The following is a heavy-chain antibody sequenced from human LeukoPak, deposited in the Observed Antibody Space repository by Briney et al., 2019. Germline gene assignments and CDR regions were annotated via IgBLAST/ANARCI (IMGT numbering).Heavy chain of an antibody. Sequence: PGGSLRLSCAASGFTFSDYYMSWIRQAPGKGLEWVSYISSSGSTIYYADSVKGRFTISRDNAKNSLYLQMNSLRAEDTAVYYCARDAIAVAGPYYYYGMDVWGQGTTVTVSS. V-gene: IGHV3-11*01. J-gene: IGHJ6*02. D-gene: IGHD6-19*01. CDR3: ARDAIAVAGPYYYYGMDV. CDR1: GFTFSDYY. CDR2: ISSSGSTI.